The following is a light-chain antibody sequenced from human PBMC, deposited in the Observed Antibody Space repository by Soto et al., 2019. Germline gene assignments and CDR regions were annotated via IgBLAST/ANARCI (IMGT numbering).Light chain of an antibody. V-gene: IGLV4-69*01. J-gene: IGLJ2*01. CDR1: SGHSSYA. CDR2: LNSDGSH. CDR3: QTWGTGPVV. Sequence: ASASLGASVKLTCTLSSGHSSYAIAWHQQQPEKGPRYLMKLNSDGSHSKGDGIPDRFSGSSSGAERYLTISSLQSEDEADYYCQTWGTGPVVFGGGTKLTVL.